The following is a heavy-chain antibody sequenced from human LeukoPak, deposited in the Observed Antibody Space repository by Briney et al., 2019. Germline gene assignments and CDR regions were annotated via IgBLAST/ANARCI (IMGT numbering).Heavy chain of an antibody. CDR3: ARYYDTLSYMDV. Sequence: TSETLSLTCIVSGDSLISGAHYWSWIHQAPGRGLEWLGYIFYSGRTYYNPSVKSRLDISINTSENQFSVKLSSVTAADTAVYYCARYYDTLSYMDVWGQGTLVTVSS. CDR1: GDSLISGAHY. D-gene: IGHD3-9*01. V-gene: IGHV4-30-4*08. J-gene: IGHJ4*02. CDR2: IFYSGRT.